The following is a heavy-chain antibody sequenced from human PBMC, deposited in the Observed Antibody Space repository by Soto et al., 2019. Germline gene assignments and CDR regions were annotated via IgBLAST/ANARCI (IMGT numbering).Heavy chain of an antibody. V-gene: IGHV1-18*01. J-gene: IGHJ6*02. CDR3: ARGGYYDNSWGKLRHYGLDV. CDR1: GYTFIRYG. Sequence: QVQLAQSTGEVKKPGASVRVSCKATGYTFIRYGIAWVRQAPGQGLEWMGWISPYNDHTVYSQKFQGRVTMTADTSTRTVYMNLRGLKSDDTAVYYCARGGYYDNSWGKLRHYGLDVWGQGTSVSVSS. D-gene: IGHD3-16*01. CDR2: ISPYNDHT.